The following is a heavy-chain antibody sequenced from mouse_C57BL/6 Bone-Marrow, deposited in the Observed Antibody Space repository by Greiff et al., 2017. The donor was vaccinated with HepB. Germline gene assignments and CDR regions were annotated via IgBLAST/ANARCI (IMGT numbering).Heavy chain of an antibody. CDR1: GYAFTNYL. CDR2: INPGSGGT. V-gene: IGHV1-54*01. J-gene: IGHJ1*03. CDR3: ARRVRRDWYFDV. D-gene: IGHD2-14*01. Sequence: QVQLKESGAELVRPGTSVKVSCKASGYAFTNYLIEWVKQRPGQGLEWIGVINPGSGGTNYNEKFKGKATLTADKSSSTAYMQLSSLTSEDSAVYFCARRVRRDWYFDVWGTGTTVTVSS.